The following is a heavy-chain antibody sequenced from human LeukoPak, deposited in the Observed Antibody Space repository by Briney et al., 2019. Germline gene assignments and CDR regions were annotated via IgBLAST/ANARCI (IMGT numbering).Heavy chain of an antibody. CDR2: ISGSGGST. CDR1: GFTFSSYA. D-gene: IGHD1-26*01. CDR3: AKGGPIVGATTYFDY. J-gene: IGHJ4*02. Sequence: GASLRLSCAASGFTFSSYAMSWVRQAPGKGLEWVSAISGSGGSTYYADSVKGRFTISRDNSKNTLYLQMNSLRAEDTAVYYCAKGGPIVGATTYFDYWGQGTLVTVSS. V-gene: IGHV3-23*01.